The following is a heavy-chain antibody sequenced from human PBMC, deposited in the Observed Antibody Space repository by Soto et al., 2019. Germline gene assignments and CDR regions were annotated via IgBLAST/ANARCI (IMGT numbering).Heavy chain of an antibody. D-gene: IGHD6-19*01. CDR2: INHSGST. V-gene: IGHV4-34*01. Sequence: PSETLSLTCAVYGGSFSGYYWTWIRQPPGTGLEWTGEINHSGSTNYNPSLKSRVTISVDNAKNTLYLQMNSLRVEDTAVYYCARETGYSSGWRQDYWGQGTLVTVSS. CDR1: GGSFSGYY. CDR3: ARETGYSSGWRQDY. J-gene: IGHJ4*02.